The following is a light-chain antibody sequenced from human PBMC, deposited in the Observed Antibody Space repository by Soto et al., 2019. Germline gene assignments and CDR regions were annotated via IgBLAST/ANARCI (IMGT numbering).Light chain of an antibody. CDR3: QQYDTYSLYT. Sequence: DIQMTQSPSTLSASVGDRVAITCRASQNIGSWLAWYQQKPGKAPKLLIYRASTLQTGVPSRFGGSGSGTEFTLTISSLQPDDFATYYCQQYDTYSLYTFGQGTKVDIK. CDR2: RAS. J-gene: IGKJ2*01. CDR1: QNIGSW. V-gene: IGKV1-5*03.